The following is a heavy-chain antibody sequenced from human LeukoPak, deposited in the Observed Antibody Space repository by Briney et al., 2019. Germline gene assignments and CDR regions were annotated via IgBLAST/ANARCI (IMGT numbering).Heavy chain of an antibody. V-gene: IGHV3-21*01. CDR2: ISSSSSYI. CDR3: AREYYDILTGPTYGMDV. D-gene: IGHD3-9*01. J-gene: IGHJ6*02. CDR1: GFTFSSYS. Sequence: PGGSLRLSCAASGFTFSSYSMNWVRQAPGKGLEWVSSISSSSSYIYYADSVKGRFTISRDNAKNSLYLQMNSLRAEDTAVYYCAREYYDILTGPTYGMDVWGQGTLVTVSS.